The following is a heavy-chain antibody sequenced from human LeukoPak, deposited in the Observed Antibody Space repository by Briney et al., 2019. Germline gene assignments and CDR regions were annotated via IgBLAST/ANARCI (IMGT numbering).Heavy chain of an antibody. V-gene: IGHV3-53*01. CDR1: GFTVSSNY. D-gene: IGHD3-10*01. J-gene: IGHJ4*02. CDR2: IYSGGST. Sequence: GGSLRLSCAASGFTVSSNYMSWVRQAPGKGLEWVSAIYSGGSTYYADSVKGRFTISRDDAKNTLYLQMNSLRAEDTAVYYCARETEYYGSGSYYIGYWGQGTLVTVSS. CDR3: ARETEYYGSGSYYIGY.